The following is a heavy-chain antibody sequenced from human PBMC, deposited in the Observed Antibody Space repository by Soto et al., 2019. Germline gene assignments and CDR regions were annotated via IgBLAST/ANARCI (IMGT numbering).Heavy chain of an antibody. D-gene: IGHD3-3*01. J-gene: IGHJ6*02. Sequence: PGESLKISCKGSGYSFTSYWIGWVRQMPGKGLEWMGIIYPGDSDTRYSPSFQGQVTISADKSISTAYLQWSSLKASDTAMYYCPRHERSGYIALYYYYGMDVWGQGTTVTVSS. CDR1: GYSFTSYW. CDR2: IYPGDSDT. CDR3: PRHERSGYIALYYYYGMDV. V-gene: IGHV5-51*01.